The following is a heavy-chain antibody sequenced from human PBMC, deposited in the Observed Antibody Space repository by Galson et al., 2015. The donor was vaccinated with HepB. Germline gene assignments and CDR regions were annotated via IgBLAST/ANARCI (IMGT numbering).Heavy chain of an antibody. D-gene: IGHD3-3*01. J-gene: IGHJ4*02. Sequence: SGFTFSSQAIPWVRQAPGKGLEWVAVISSAGSNKYYADSVKGRFTISRDNSKNTLYLQMNSLRPEDTAVYSCARESFGVVNLDYWGQGTLVTVSS. CDR1: GFTFSSQA. CDR2: ISSAGSNK. CDR3: ARESFGVVNLDY. V-gene: IGHV3-30-3*01.